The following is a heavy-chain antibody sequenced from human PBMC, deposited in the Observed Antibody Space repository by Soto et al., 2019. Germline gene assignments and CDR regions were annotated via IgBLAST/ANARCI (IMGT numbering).Heavy chain of an antibody. J-gene: IGHJ4*02. CDR1: GSTLSSYE. D-gene: IGHD4-17*01. Sequence: GGSLRLSCAASGSTLSSYEMNWVRQAPGKGLEWVSYISSSGRTTYYADSVKGRFTISRDNAKNSLFLQMNSLRAEDTAVYYWKIGPENYRVPPHYWGQGTQVTVSS. CDR2: ISSSGRTT. V-gene: IGHV3-48*03. CDR3: KIGPENYRVPPHY.